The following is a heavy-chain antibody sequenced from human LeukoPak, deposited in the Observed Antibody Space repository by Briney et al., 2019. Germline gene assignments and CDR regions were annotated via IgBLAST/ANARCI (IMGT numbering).Heavy chain of an antibody. Sequence: ASVKVSCKVSGYTLTELSMHWVRQAPGKGLEWMGGFDPEDGETIYAQKFQGRVTMTEDTSTDTAYMELSSLRSEDTAVYYCARWPLYSSSWYEDYYYMDVWGKGTTVTVSS. D-gene: IGHD6-13*01. CDR1: GYTLTELS. CDR2: FDPEDGET. CDR3: ARWPLYSSSWYEDYYYMDV. J-gene: IGHJ6*03. V-gene: IGHV1-24*01.